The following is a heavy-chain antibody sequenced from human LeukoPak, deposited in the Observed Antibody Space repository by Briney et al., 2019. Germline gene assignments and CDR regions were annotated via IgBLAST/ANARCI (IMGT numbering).Heavy chain of an antibody. CDR3: ARGHSSGWYGATWFDP. Sequence: SETLSLTCAVYGGSISGYYWSWIRQPPGKELEWIGYIYYSGSTNYNPSLKSRVTISVDTSKNQFSLKLSSVTAADTAVYYCARGHSSGWYGATWFDPWGQGTLVTVSS. CDR1: GGSISGYY. J-gene: IGHJ5*02. CDR2: IYYSGST. V-gene: IGHV4-59*01. D-gene: IGHD6-19*01.